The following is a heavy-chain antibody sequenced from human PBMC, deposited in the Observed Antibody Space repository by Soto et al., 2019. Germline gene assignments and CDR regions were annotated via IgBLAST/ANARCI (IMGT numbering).Heavy chain of an antibody. Sequence: GGSLRLSCAASGFTFRGSAMHWVRQASGKGLEWVGRIRSKANSYAAAYAASVKGRFTIYRDDSKNTAYLQMNSLKTEDKDVDYCTRAVYEVITTSEDGDDAFDNWGQGTMVTVSS. CDR1: GFTFRGSA. D-gene: IGHD3-22*01. CDR3: TRAVYEVITTSEDGDDAFDN. V-gene: IGHV3-73*01. J-gene: IGHJ3*02. CDR2: IRSKANSYAA.